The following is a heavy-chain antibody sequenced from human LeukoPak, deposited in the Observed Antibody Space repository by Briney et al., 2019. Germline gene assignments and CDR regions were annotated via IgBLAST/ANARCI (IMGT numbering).Heavy chain of an antibody. V-gene: IGHV5-51*01. J-gene: IGHJ6*04. D-gene: IGHD3-10*01. Sequence: GESLKISCKGSGYILTSYWIGWVRQMPGKGLEWMGIIYAGDSDTRYSPSFQGQVTISADKSISTAYLQWSSLKASDTAMYYCARQGITMVRGAPAAYGMDVWGKGTTVTVSS. CDR2: IYAGDSDT. CDR3: ARQGITMVRGAPAAYGMDV. CDR1: GYILTSYW.